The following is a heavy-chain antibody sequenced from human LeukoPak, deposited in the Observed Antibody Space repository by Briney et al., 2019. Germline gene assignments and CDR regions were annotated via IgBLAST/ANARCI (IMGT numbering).Heavy chain of an antibody. D-gene: IGHD3-10*01. Sequence: SETLSLTCTVSGGSISSYYWSWIRQPPGKGLEWIGYIYYSGSTNYNPSLKSRVTISVDTSKNQFSLKLSSVTAADTAMYYCARDRGTFDYWGQGTLVTVSS. CDR1: GGSISSYY. V-gene: IGHV4-59*01. CDR3: ARDRGTFDY. CDR2: IYYSGST. J-gene: IGHJ4*02.